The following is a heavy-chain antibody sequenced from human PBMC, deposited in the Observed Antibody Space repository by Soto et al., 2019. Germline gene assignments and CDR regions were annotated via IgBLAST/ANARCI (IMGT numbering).Heavy chain of an antibody. D-gene: IGHD3-22*01. CDR2: ISGGGNDR. V-gene: IGHV3-23*01. CDR1: GFPFSSYA. J-gene: IGHJ4*02. Sequence: VQLRESGGSLVQPGGSLTLSCAASGFPFSSYAMSWVRQTPEGGLEWVAAISGGGNDRYYADFVQGRFTFSRDNSRNILYLHMNSLRADDTAMYFCAMSLFMVAPDSEPFDYWGQGTLVTVSS. CDR3: AMSLFMVAPDSEPFDY.